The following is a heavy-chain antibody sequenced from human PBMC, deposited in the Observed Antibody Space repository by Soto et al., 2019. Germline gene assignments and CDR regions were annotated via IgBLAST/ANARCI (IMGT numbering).Heavy chain of an antibody. CDR2: INHSGST. J-gene: IGHJ4*02. CDR3: ARGVRRWLQPNNVYFDY. CDR1: GGSFSGYY. D-gene: IGHD3-10*01. V-gene: IGHV4-34*01. Sequence: PSETLSLTCAVYGGSFSGYYWSWIRQPPGKGLEWIGEINHSGSTNYNPSLKSRVTISVDTSKNQFSLKLSSVTAADTAVYYCARGVRRWLQPNNVYFDYWGQGTLVTVSS.